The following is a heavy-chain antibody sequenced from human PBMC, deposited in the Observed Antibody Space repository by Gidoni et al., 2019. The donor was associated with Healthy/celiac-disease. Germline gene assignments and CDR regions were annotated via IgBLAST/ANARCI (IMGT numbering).Heavy chain of an antibody. CDR1: AFTFSDYY. CDR3: ARARGSSWSPYFDY. Sequence: QVQLVESGGGLVKPGGSLRLSCAASAFTFSDYYMSWIRHAPGKGLEWVSYISSSRSDTNDAESVKGRFTIARDNAKNSLYLQMNSLRAEDTAVYYCARARGSSWSPYFDYWGQGTLVTVSS. V-gene: IGHV3-11*05. J-gene: IGHJ4*02. D-gene: IGHD6-13*01. CDR2: ISSSRSDT.